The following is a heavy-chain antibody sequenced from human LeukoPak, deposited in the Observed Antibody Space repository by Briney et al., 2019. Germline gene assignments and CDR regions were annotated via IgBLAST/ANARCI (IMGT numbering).Heavy chain of an antibody. CDR1: GGFLSVYY. V-gene: IGHV4-59*01. CDR2: IQNSGDT. D-gene: IGHD2-15*01. Sequence: SETLSLTCTVSGGFLSVYYWSWIRQPPGKGLEWIGYIQNSGDTNYNPSLKSRVTMSVDTSKNQFSLKLSSVTAADTAVYYCARGRGWPYPALYFDYWGQGTLVTVSS. CDR3: ARGRGWPYPALYFDY. J-gene: IGHJ4*02.